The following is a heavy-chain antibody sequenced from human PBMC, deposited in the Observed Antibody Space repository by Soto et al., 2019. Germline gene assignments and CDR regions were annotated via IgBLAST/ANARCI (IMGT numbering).Heavy chain of an antibody. D-gene: IGHD3-10*01. CDR1: GLAFGNYA. V-gene: IGHV3-23*01. Sequence: GGSLRLSCRASGLAFGNYAMNWVRQVPGRGLEWVAGVSTNGRSTYYADSVRGRFTISRDNSKITVYLQMNSLRAEDTAVYYCAKDRAFNYFYGMDVWGQGTTVTVS. CDR3: AKDRAFNYFYGMDV. J-gene: IGHJ6*02. CDR2: VSTNGRST.